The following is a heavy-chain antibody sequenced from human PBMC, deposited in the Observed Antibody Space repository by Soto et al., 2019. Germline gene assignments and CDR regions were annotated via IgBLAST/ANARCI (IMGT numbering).Heavy chain of an antibody. Sequence: QVQLVQSGAEVKKPGSSVKVSCKASGGTFSSYAISWVRQAPGQGLEWMGGIIPIFGTANYAQKFQGRVTITADESTSTAYMELISMRTEDTAVYYCARRCTSHCYTEGGFDYWGQGTLVTVSS. CDR3: ARRCTSHCYTEGGFDY. CDR1: GGTFSSYA. CDR2: IIPIFGTA. J-gene: IGHJ4*02. D-gene: IGHD2-2*02. V-gene: IGHV1-69*12.